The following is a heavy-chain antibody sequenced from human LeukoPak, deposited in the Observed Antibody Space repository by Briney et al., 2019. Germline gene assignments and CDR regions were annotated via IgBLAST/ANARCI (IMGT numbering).Heavy chain of an antibody. CDR3: ARSVGY. J-gene: IGHJ4*02. D-gene: IGHD1-26*01. CDR2: IYSGGST. V-gene: IGHV3-53*01. CDR1: GLTVSNNY. Sequence: PGGSLRLSCAVSGLTVSNNYMSWVRQAPGKGLEWVSVIYSGGSTYYADSVKGRFTISRDNSKNTVYLQMNSLRDEDTAVYYCARSVGYWGRGTLVTVSS.